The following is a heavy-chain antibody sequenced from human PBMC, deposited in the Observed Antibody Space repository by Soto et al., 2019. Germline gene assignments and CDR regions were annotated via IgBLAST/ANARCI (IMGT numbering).Heavy chain of an antibody. Sequence: ASVKVSCKASGYTLTGYYMHWVRQAPGQGLEGMGWINPNSGGTNYAQKFQGRVTMTRDTSISTAYMELSRLRSDDTAVYYCARMFHDDTSGYIGILGGFDVWGQGTQVTVSS. CDR3: ARMFHDDTSGYIGILGGFDV. D-gene: IGHD3-22*01. J-gene: IGHJ3*01. CDR2: INPNSGGT. CDR1: GYTLTGYY. V-gene: IGHV1-2*02.